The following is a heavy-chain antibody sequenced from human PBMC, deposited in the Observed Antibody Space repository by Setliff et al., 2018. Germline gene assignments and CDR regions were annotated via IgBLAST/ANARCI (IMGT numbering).Heavy chain of an antibody. J-gene: IGHJ4*02. Sequence: GGSLRLSCAASGFTFSKYGMHWVRQAPGKGLEWVSAISGSGGSTYYADSVKGRFTISRDNSKNSLYLEMYSLRAEDTAVYYCAKGNLGYCSGGICYPFDYWGQGSLVTVSS. CDR3: AKGNLGYCSGGICYPFDY. D-gene: IGHD2-15*01. CDR2: ISGSGGST. V-gene: IGHV3-23*01. CDR1: GFTFSKYG.